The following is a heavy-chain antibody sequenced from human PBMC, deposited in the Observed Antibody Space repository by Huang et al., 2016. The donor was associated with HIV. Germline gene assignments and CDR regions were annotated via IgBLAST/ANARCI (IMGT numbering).Heavy chain of an antibody. D-gene: IGHD4-4*01. CDR1: GYKFTSYW. CDR3: ARQRAYGSTYADY. J-gene: IGHJ4*02. V-gene: IGHV5-51*01. CDR2: IYPGDSDT. Sequence: EVQLVQSGAEVKKSGESLKISCKGSGYKFTSYWIGWVRQTPGKGLEWMGIIYPGDSDTRYRPSFQGQFTISADKSISTAYLQWSSLKASDTAMYYCARQRAYGSTYADYWGQGTLVTVSS.